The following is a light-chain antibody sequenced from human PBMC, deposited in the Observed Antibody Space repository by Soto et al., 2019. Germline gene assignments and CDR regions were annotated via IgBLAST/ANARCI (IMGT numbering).Light chain of an antibody. CDR1: SSNIGSNT. J-gene: IGLJ2*01. CDR2: SNN. V-gene: IGLV1-44*01. Sequence: QAVVTQPPSASGTPGQRVTISCSGSSSNIGSNTVNWYQQLPGTAPKLLIYSNNQWPSGVPDRFSGSKSGTSASLAISGLQSEDEADYYCAAWDDSLNGVVFGGGTQLTVL. CDR3: AAWDDSLNGVV.